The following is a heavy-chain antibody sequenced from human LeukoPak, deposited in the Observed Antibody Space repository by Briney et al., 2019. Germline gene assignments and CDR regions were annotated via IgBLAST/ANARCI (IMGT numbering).Heavy chain of an antibody. CDR2: ISRNGVST. D-gene: IGHD2-2*01. J-gene: IGHJ4*02. Sequence: AGGSLRLSCAASGFTFSSYAMYWVRRTPGKGLEYVSVISRNGVSTHYATSVKGRFTISRDNSKNTLYLQMGCLRAEDMAVYYCARDASDIVVVPAAVGPFDLWGQGTLVTVSS. CDR3: ARDASDIVVVPAAVGPFDL. V-gene: IGHV3-64*01. CDR1: GFTFSSYA.